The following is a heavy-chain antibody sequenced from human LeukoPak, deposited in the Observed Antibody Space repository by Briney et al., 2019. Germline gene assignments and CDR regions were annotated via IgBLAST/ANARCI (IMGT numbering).Heavy chain of an antibody. J-gene: IGHJ5*02. Sequence: ASVKVSCKASGGTFSSYIITWVRQAPGQGLEWMGWINPNSGGTNYAQKFQGRVTMTRDTSISTAYMELSRLRSDDTAVYYCARDGYCSSTSCELPQVGDWFDPWGQGTLVTVSS. D-gene: IGHD2-2*03. CDR2: INPNSGGT. V-gene: IGHV1-2*02. CDR1: GGTFSSYI. CDR3: ARDGYCSSTSCELPQVGDWFDP.